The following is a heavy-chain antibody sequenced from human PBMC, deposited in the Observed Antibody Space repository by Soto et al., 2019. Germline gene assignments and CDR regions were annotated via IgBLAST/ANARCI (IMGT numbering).Heavy chain of an antibody. CDR3: ARAPFAYSYGYGNWFDP. J-gene: IGHJ5*02. CDR1: GGSVSSGSYY. D-gene: IGHD5-18*01. Sequence: PSETLSLTCTVSGGSVSSGSYYWSWIRQPPGKGLEWIGYIYYSGSTNYNPSLKSRVTISVDTSKNQFSLKLSSVTAADTAVYYCARAPFAYSYGYGNWFDPWGQGTLVTVSS. V-gene: IGHV4-61*01. CDR2: IYYSGST.